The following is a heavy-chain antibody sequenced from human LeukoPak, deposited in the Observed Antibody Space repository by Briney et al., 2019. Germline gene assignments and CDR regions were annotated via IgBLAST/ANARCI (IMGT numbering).Heavy chain of an antibody. J-gene: IGHJ5*02. CDR1: RGSMSHYY. Sequence: SVTLSLTCTVSRGSMSHYYWSWIRQPPGKGLEWIGYIDYSGSTNYNPSLKSRLTISLDTSKNQFSLKLSSVTPADTAGYYCARGALGYCSGGNCYGNWFDPWGQGTLVTVSS. CDR2: IDYSGST. V-gene: IGHV4-59*01. CDR3: ARGALGYCSGGNCYGNWFDP. D-gene: IGHD2-15*01.